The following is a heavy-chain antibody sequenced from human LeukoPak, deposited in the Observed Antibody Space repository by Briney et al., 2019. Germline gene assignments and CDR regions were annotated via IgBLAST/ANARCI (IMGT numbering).Heavy chain of an antibody. Sequence: GGSLRLSCAASGFTFSSYSMNWVRQAPGKGLEWVSYISSSSSTIYYADSVKGRFTISRDNAKNSLYLQMNSLRAEDTAVYYCARDDDIVVVVAATPAYFDYWGQGTLVTVSS. J-gene: IGHJ4*02. D-gene: IGHD2-15*01. CDR2: ISSSSSTI. V-gene: IGHV3-48*01. CDR3: ARDDDIVVVVAATPAYFDY. CDR1: GFTFSSYS.